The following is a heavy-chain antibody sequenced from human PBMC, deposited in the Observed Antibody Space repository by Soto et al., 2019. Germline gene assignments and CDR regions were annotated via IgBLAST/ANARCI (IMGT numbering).Heavy chain of an antibody. Sequence: QVQLVQSGAEVKKPGSSVKVSCKASGGTFSSYAISWVRQAPGQGLEWMGGIIPIFGTANYAQKFQGRVTLTADEATSTAYMELSSLRSEDTAVYYCARERGGLAVVAPAYFDYWGQGTLVTVSS. V-gene: IGHV1-69*12. CDR1: GGTFSSYA. CDR2: IIPIFGTA. CDR3: ARERGGLAVVAPAYFDY. J-gene: IGHJ4*02. D-gene: IGHD2-15*01.